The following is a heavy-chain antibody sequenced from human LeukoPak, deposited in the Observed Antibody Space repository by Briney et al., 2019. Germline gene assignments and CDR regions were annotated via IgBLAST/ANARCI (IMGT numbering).Heavy chain of an antibody. CDR3: ARASWAVVGGGDNWFDS. CDR1: GYIFTSYG. Sequence: ASMKVSCKASGYIFTSYGITWVRQAPGQGLEWMGWISPYNGDTRYAHKVQGRVTVTTDTSTSTAYMELRSLTSDDTAIYYCARASWAVVGGGDNWFDSWGQGTLVTVSS. D-gene: IGHD2-2*01. V-gene: IGHV1-18*01. CDR2: ISPYNGDT. J-gene: IGHJ5*01.